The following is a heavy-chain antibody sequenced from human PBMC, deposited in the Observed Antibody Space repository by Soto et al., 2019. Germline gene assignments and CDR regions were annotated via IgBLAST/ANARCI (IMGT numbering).Heavy chain of an antibody. CDR1: GGSISSYY. CDR2: IYYSGST. CDR3: ARDRRIVVPNYYYGMDV. V-gene: IGHV4-59*01. Sequence: LSETLSLTCTVSGGSISSYYWSWIRQPPGKGLEWIGYIYYSGSTNYNPSLKSRVTISVDTSKNQFSLKLSSVTAADTAVYYCARDRRIVVPNYYYGMDVWGQGTTVTVSS. D-gene: IGHD3-22*01. J-gene: IGHJ6*02.